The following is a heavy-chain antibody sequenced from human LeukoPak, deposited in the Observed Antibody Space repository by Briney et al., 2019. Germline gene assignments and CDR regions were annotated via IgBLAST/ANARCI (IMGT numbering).Heavy chain of an antibody. CDR2: ISWDGGST. J-gene: IGHJ4*02. V-gene: IGHV3-43D*03. CDR1: GFTFDDYA. Sequence: GGSLRLSCAASGFTFDDYAMHWVRQAPGKGLEWVSLISWDGGSTYYADSVKGRFTISRDNTHNSLSLRMNSLGAEDTAVYYCVREAAATLFDYWGQGTLVTVSS. D-gene: IGHD1-26*01. CDR3: VREAAATLFDY.